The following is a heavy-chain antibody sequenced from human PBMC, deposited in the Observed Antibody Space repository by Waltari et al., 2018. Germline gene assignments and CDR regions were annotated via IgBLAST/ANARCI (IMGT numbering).Heavy chain of an antibody. CDR3: ARLNTALGDP. D-gene: IGHD4-17*01. CDR2: IGDNGRST. Sequence: EVQLVESGGGLVQPGGSLRLSCSASGFPFSSFPMNWVRQAPGKGLEYISAIGDNGRSTYYADSVKGRFTISRDNSKNTLYLQMSSLRAEDTAVYYCARLNTALGDPWGQGTLVTVSS. V-gene: IGHV3-64D*06. J-gene: IGHJ5*02. CDR1: GFPFSSFP.